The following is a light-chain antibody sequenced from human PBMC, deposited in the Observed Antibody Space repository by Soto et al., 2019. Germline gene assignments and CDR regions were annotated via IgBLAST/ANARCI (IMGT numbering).Light chain of an antibody. CDR1: QIICSW. CDR2: AAS. CDR3: LQLYNFSWT. J-gene: IGKJ1*01. Sequence: DIQMTQSPSTLSASVGDRFTITCRASQIICSWLAWYQQKPGKAPKLLIFAASNLQSGVPSRFSGSGSGTDFTLTISRLQPEDFATYYCLQLYNFSWTFGQGTKVDIK. V-gene: IGKV1-5*01.